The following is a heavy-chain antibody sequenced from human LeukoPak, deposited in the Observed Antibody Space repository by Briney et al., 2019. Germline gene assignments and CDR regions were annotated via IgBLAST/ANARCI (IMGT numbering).Heavy chain of an antibody. D-gene: IGHD6-19*01. CDR2: INHSGST. Sequence: SETLSLTCAVYGGSFSGYYWSWIRQPPGKGLEWIGEINHSGSTNYNPSLKSRVTISVDTSKNQFSLKLSSVTAADTAVYCCARGYSSGWITDYWGQGTLVTVSS. CDR3: ARGYSSGWITDY. V-gene: IGHV4-34*01. J-gene: IGHJ4*02. CDR1: GGSFSGYY.